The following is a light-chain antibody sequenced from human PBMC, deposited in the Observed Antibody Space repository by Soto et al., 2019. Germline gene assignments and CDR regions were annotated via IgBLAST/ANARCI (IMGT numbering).Light chain of an antibody. J-gene: IGKJ4*01. CDR3: QQNYRTPPT. V-gene: IGKV1-39*01. CDR2: GAA. CDR1: QSILNY. Sequence: DIQMTQSPSSLSASVGDRITITCRASQSILNYLSWYQLKPGKAPRLLMYGAASLQSGVPSRFSGSGSGTDFTLTISGLLPEDFATYYCQQNYRTPPTFGGATKVAIK.